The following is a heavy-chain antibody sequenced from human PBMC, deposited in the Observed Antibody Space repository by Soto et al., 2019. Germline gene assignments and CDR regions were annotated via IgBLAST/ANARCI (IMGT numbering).Heavy chain of an antibody. CDR2: ISWNSGSI. V-gene: IGHV3-9*01. D-gene: IGHD3-10*01. Sequence: EVQLVESGGGLVQPGRSLRLSCAASGFTFDDYAMHWVRQAPGKGLEWVSGISWNSGSIGYADSVKGRFTISRDNAKNSLYLQMNSLRAEDTVLYYCAKDAFTMVRGVISYYGMDVWGQGTTVTVSS. CDR3: AKDAFTMVRGVISYYGMDV. J-gene: IGHJ6*02. CDR1: GFTFDDYA.